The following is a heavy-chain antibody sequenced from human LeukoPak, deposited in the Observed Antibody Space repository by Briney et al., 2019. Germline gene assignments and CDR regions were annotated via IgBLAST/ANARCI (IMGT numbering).Heavy chain of an antibody. J-gene: IGHJ4*02. CDR3: ARDKGSFGGVIAFDY. D-gene: IGHD3-16*02. CDR2: ISSSSSYI. CDR1: GFTFSSYS. V-gene: IGHV3-21*01. Sequence: GGSLRLSCAASGFTFSSYSMNWVRQAPGKGLEWVSSISSSSSYIYYADSVKGRFTISRDNAKNSLYLQMNSPRAEDTAVYYCARDKGSFGGVIAFDYWGQGTLVTVSS.